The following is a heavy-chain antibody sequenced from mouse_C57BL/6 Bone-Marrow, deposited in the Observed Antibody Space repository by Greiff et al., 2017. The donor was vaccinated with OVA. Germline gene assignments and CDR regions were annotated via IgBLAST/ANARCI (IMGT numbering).Heavy chain of an antibody. CDR1: GYTFTSYW. CDR3: ARSGITTVVATD. Sequence: QVQLQQPGAELVMPGASVKLSCKASGYTFTSYWMHWVKQRPGQGLEWIGEIDPSDSYTNYNQKFKGKSTLTVDKSSSTAYMQRSSLTSEDSAVYYCARSGITTVVATDWGQGTTLTVSS. J-gene: IGHJ2*01. V-gene: IGHV1-69*01. D-gene: IGHD1-1*01. CDR2: IDPSDSYT.